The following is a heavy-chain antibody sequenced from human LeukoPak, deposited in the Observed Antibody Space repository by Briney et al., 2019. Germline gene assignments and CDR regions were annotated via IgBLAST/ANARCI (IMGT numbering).Heavy chain of an antibody. Sequence: GGSLRLSCAASGFTFSNYVMHWVRQAPGKGLEWVAVIYYDESDKYYANSVKGRFTISRDNSNNTFYLQMNSLRPEDTAVYYCAKGVVAATNAAYYGMDVWGQGTTVTVSS. CDR3: AKGVVAATNAAYYGMDV. D-gene: IGHD2-15*01. CDR2: IYYDESDK. CDR1: GFTFSNYV. J-gene: IGHJ6*02. V-gene: IGHV3-30*18.